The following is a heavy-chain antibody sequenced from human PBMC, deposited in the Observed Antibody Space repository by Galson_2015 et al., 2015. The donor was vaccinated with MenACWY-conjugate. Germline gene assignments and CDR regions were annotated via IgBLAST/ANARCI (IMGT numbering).Heavy chain of an antibody. CDR2: ISSSSSTI. D-gene: IGHD5/OR15-5a*01. Sequence: SLRLSCAASGFTFSSYSMNWVRQAPGKGLEWVSYISSSSSTIYYADSVKGRFTISRDNAKNSLYLQMNSLRDEDTAVYYCARESTSLNNWFDPWGQGTLVTVSS. J-gene: IGHJ5*02. V-gene: IGHV3-48*02. CDR1: GFTFSSYS. CDR3: ARESTSLNNWFDP.